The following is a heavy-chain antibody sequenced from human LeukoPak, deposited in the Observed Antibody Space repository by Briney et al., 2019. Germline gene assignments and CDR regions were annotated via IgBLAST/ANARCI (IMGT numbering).Heavy chain of an antibody. V-gene: IGHV3-48*01. J-gene: IGHJ6*03. D-gene: IGHD3-22*01. CDR3: ARAPYSYYYDSSGYYPYYYYYYYMDV. Sequence: GGSLRLSCAASGFTFSSYSMNWVRQAPGKGLEWVSYISSSSSTIYYADSVKGRFTIFRDNAKNSLYLQMNSLRAEDTAVYYCARAPYSYYYDSSGYYPYYYYYYYMDVWGKGTTVTVSS. CDR2: ISSSSSTI. CDR1: GFTFSSYS.